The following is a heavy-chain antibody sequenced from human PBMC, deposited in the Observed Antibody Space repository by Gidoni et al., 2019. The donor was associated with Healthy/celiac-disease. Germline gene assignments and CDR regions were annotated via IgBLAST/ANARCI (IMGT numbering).Heavy chain of an antibody. V-gene: IGHV4-31*03. Sequence: QVQLPESGPGLVKPSQTLSLPCPVSGGSISSGGYYWSWIRQHPGKGLEWIGYIYYSGSTDYNPDLKSRVTISVDTSKNQFSLKLSSVTAADTAVYYCAGFPYDYIWGSYRYTVDYWGQGTLVTVSS. CDR1: GGSISSGGYY. CDR2: IYYSGST. CDR3: AGFPYDYIWGSYRYTVDY. J-gene: IGHJ4*02. D-gene: IGHD3-16*02.